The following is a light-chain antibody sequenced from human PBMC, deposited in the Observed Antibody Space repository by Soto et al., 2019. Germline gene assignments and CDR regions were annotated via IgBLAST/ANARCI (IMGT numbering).Light chain of an antibody. CDR2: GNR. Sequence: QSVLTQPPSVSGAPGQRVTISCTGNSSNLGAGYDVHWYQQLPGAAPKLVIFGNRNRPSGVPERFSGSKSGTSASLAITGLQAEDEADYCQAYVYSLTASVFGGGTKLTVL. CDR3: QAYVYSLTASV. V-gene: IGLV1-40*01. CDR1: SSNLGAGYD. J-gene: IGLJ3*02.